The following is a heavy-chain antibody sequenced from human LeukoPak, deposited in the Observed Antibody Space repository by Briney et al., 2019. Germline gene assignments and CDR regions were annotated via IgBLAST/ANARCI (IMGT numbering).Heavy chain of an antibody. V-gene: IGHV4-30-2*01. Sequence: SETLSLTCTVSGGSISSGGYYWSWIRQPPGKGLEWIRYIYHSGSTYYNPSLKSRVTISVDRSKNQFSLKLSSVTAADTAVYYCARGDYSNCMDVWGKGTTVTVSS. CDR2: IYHSGST. CDR3: ARGDYSNCMDV. CDR1: GGSISSGGYY. J-gene: IGHJ6*04. D-gene: IGHD4-11*01.